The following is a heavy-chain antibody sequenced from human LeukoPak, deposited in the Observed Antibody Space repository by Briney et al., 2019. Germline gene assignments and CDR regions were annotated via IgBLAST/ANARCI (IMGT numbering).Heavy chain of an antibody. V-gene: IGHV3-66*01. D-gene: IGHD1-26*01. CDR2: IYSGGST. CDR1: GFTVSSNY. J-gene: IGHJ4*02. CDR3: ARGWDPASGFDY. Sequence: GGSLRLSCAASGFTVSSNYMSWVRQAPWKGLEWVSVIYSGGSTYYADSVKGRFTISRDNSKNTLYLQMNSLRAEDTAVYYCARGWDPASGFDYWGQGTLVTVSS.